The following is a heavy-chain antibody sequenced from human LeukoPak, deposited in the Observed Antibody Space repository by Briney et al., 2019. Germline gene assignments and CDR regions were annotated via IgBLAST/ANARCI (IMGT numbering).Heavy chain of an antibody. CDR3: ARAFFHPPGPVLAYCGGDCPAPASRGAFDI. J-gene: IGHJ3*02. V-gene: IGHV1-69*04. CDR1: GGTFSSYA. Sequence: GASVKVSCKASGGTFSSYAISWVRQAPGQGLEWMGRIIPILGIANYAQKFQGRVTITADKSTSTAYMELSSLRSEDTAVYYCARAFFHPPGPVLAYCGGDCPAPASRGAFDIWGQGTMVTVSS. CDR2: IIPILGIA. D-gene: IGHD2-21*02.